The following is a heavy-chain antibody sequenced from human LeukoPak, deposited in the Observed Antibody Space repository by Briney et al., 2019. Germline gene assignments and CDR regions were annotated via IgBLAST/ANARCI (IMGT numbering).Heavy chain of an antibody. CDR1: GYTFTRYY. J-gene: IGHJ5*02. Sequence: ASVKVSCKASGYTFTRYYMHWVRQAPGQGLEWMGIIHPSSGSTSYAQKFEGRVTLTRDTSTSTAYMELISLRSEDTAVYYCARDSSTSSLADPWGQGTLVTVSS. CDR3: ARDSSTSSLADP. CDR2: IHPSSGST. V-gene: IGHV1-46*01. D-gene: IGHD2-2*01.